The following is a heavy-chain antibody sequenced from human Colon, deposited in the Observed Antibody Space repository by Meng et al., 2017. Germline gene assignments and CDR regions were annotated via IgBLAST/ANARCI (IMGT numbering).Heavy chain of an antibody. J-gene: IGHJ5*02. CDR1: GFTFSSYA. D-gene: IGHD3-22*01. V-gene: IGHV3-23*01. CDR2: ISGSGGST. Sequence: GESLKISCAASGFTFSSYAMSWVRQAPGKGLEWVSAISGSGGSTYYADSVKGRFTISRDNSKNTLYLQMNSLRAEDTAVYYCAKDPRGRYYGSSGPGFDPWGQGTLVTVSS. CDR3: AKDPRGRYYGSSGPGFDP.